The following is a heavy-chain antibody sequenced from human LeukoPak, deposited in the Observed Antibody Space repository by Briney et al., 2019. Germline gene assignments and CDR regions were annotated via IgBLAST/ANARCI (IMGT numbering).Heavy chain of an antibody. V-gene: IGHV3-23*01. Sequence: GGSLRLSCAASGFTSSSYAMSWVRQAPGKGLEWVSAISGSGGSTYSAGSVKGRFTISRDNSKNTLYLQMNSLRAEDTAVYYCAKALCSGGTCYRFDYWGQGTLVTVSS. J-gene: IGHJ4*02. D-gene: IGHD2-15*01. CDR2: ISGSGGST. CDR1: GFTSSSYA. CDR3: AKALCSGGTCYRFDY.